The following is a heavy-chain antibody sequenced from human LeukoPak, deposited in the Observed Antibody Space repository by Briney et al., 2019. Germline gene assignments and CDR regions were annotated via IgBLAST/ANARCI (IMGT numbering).Heavy chain of an antibody. J-gene: IGHJ4*02. V-gene: IGHV3-23*01. CDR1: GFTFSSYA. D-gene: IGHD1-26*01. Sequence: GGSLRLSCAASGFTFSSYAMSWVRQAPGKGLEWVSAISGSGGSTYYADSVKGRFTISRDNSKNTLYLQMNSLRAEGTAVYYCAKDLEHGSYAAFDYWGQGTLVTVSS. CDR3: AKDLEHGSYAAFDY. CDR2: ISGSGGST.